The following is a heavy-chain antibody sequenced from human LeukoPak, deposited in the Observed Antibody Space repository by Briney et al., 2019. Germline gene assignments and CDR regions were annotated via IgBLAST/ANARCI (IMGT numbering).Heavy chain of an antibody. CDR2: MYYSGST. CDR3: ATGRRHLIYDY. D-gene: IGHD1-1*01. CDR1: GGSITSGSYY. J-gene: IGHJ4*02. V-gene: IGHV4-39*01. Sequence: PSETLSLTCTVSGGSITSGSYYWAWLRQPPGKGLEWIGQMYYSGSTYYNPSLKGRVSISVDTSRNQFSLKLSSVAAADTAVYYCATGRRHLIYDYWGQGTLVTVS.